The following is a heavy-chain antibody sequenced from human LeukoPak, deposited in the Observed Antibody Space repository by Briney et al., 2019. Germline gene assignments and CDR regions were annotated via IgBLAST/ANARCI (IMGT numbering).Heavy chain of an antibody. D-gene: IGHD1-26*01. CDR1: GFTFSNAW. J-gene: IGHJ4*02. Sequence: GGSLRLSCAASGFTFSNAWMSWVRQAPVKGLEWVGRIKSKTDGGTTDYAAPVKGRFTISRDDSKNTLHLQMNSLKTEDTAVYYCTSDSGSYQFDYWGQGTLVTVSS. CDR3: TSDSGSYQFDY. V-gene: IGHV3-15*01. CDR2: IKSKTDGGTT.